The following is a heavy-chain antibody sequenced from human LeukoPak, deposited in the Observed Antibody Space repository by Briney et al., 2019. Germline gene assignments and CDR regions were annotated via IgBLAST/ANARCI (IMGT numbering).Heavy chain of an antibody. D-gene: IGHD3-22*01. CDR3: AKAGLLPFRDY. CDR1: GFTFSSYA. J-gene: IGHJ4*02. CDR2: ISGSGGRT. Sequence: GGSLRLSCAASGFTFSSYAMSWVRQAPGKGLDWVSGISGSGGRTYYADSVKGRFTISRDNSRNTLCLQMNSLRAEDTAVYYCAKAGLLPFRDYWGQGTLVTVSS. V-gene: IGHV3-23*01.